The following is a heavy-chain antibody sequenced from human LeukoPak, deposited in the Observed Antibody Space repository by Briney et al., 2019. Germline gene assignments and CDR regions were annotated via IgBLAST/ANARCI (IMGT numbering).Heavy chain of an antibody. J-gene: IGHJ4*02. V-gene: IGHV3-7*01. CDR3: ARVGYSYGQRYYFDH. D-gene: IGHD5-18*01. CDR2: INPHGSEK. Sequence: PGGSLRLSCAASGFTFDSSWMNWVRQPPGRGLEWVANINPHGSEKRYVDSVKGRFTTSRDNAKNTLYLQMNSLRAEDTAVYYCARVGYSYGQRYYFDHWGQGTLVTVSS. CDR1: GFTFDSSW.